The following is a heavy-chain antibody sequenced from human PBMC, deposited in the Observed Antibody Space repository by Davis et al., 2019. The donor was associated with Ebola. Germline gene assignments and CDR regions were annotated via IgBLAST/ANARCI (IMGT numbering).Heavy chain of an antibody. Sequence: MPSETLSLTCAVYGGSFSGYYWSWIRQPPGKGLEWIGEINHSGSTNYNPSLKSRVTISVDTSKNQFSLKLSSVTAADTAVYYCARGKSLYYDSSGYYTLDYWGQGTLVTVSS. V-gene: IGHV4-34*01. CDR1: GGSFSGYY. CDR3: ARGKSLYYDSSGYYTLDY. D-gene: IGHD3-22*01. CDR2: INHSGST. J-gene: IGHJ4*02.